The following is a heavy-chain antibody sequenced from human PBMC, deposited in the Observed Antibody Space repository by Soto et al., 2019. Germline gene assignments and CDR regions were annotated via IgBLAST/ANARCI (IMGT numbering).Heavy chain of an antibody. J-gene: IGHJ6*02. CDR2: IYYSGST. Sequence: TLSLTCTVSGGSISSGGYYWSWIRQHPGKGLEWIGYIYYSGSTYYNPSLKSRVTISVDTSKNQFSLKLSSVTAADTAVYYCARDLRAGVDYGTRKPYYYYYGMDVWGQGTTVTVSS. CDR1: GGSISSGGYY. CDR3: ARDLRAGVDYGTRKPYYYYYGMDV. D-gene: IGHD3-16*01. V-gene: IGHV4-31*03.